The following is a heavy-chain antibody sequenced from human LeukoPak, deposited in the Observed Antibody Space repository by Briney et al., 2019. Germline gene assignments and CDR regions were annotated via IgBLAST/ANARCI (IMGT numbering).Heavy chain of an antibody. CDR1: GFTFSNAW. V-gene: IGHV3-15*01. J-gene: IGHJ4*02. CDR3: TPGVRDSSGYYNFDY. Sequence: GGSLRLSCAASGFTFSNAWMNWVRQRLGKGLEWVGRIKSKTDGGTIVYGAPVKGRFTISRDDSKNTLFLQMNSLKTEDTAMYHCTPGVRDSSGYYNFDYWGQGTLVTVSS. D-gene: IGHD3-22*01. CDR2: IKSKTDGGTI.